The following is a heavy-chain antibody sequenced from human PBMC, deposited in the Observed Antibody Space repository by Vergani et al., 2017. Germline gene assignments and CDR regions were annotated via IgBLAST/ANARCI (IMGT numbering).Heavy chain of an antibody. V-gene: IGHV4-39*01. D-gene: IGHD1-1*01. J-gene: IGHJ6*03. CDR1: GGSISSSSYY. Sequence: QLQLQESGPGLVKPSETLSLTCTVSGGSISSSSYYWGWIRQPPGKGLEWIGSIYYSGSTYYNPSLKSRVTISVDTSKNQFSLKLSSGTAADTAVYYCARRRETTYYYYYMDVWGKGTTVTVSS. CDR2: IYYSGST. CDR3: ARRRETTYYYYYMDV.